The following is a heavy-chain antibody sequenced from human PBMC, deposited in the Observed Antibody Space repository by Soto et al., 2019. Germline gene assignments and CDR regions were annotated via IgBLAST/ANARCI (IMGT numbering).Heavy chain of an antibody. CDR3: AKEGPITNWYFDY. Sequence: QVQLVESEGGVVQPGRSLSLSCTASGFTFSNYGMHWVRQAPGKGLEWVTVISYDGNVAYYADSVKGRFTSSRDNSKNTLYLQMNSLRTEDTAVYYCAKEGPITNWYFDYWGQGTLVTVSS. J-gene: IGHJ4*02. CDR2: ISYDGNVA. CDR1: GFTFSNYG. D-gene: IGHD1-1*01. V-gene: IGHV3-30*18.